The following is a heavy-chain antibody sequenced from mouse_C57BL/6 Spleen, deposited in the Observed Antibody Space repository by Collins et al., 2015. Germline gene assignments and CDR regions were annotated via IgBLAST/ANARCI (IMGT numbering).Heavy chain of an antibody. CDR1: GYTFTSYW. J-gene: IGHJ3*01. D-gene: IGHD2-3*01. V-gene: IGHV1-64*01. CDR2: IHPNSGST. CDR3: ARERDYDGYYVRFAY. Sequence: QVQLQQPGAELVKPGASVKLSCKASGYTFTSYWMHWVKQRPGQGLEWIGMIHPNSGSTNYNEKFKSKATLTVDKSSSTAYMQLSSLTSEDSAVYYCARERDYDGYYVRFAYWGQGTLVTVSA.